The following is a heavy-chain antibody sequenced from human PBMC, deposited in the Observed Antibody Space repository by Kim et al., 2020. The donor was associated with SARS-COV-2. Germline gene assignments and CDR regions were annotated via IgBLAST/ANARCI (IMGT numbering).Heavy chain of an antibody. D-gene: IGHD5-18*01. CDR3: ARLGPLETAMVSYYYGMDV. CDR1: GYSFTSYW. V-gene: IGHV5-51*01. J-gene: IGHJ6*02. CDR2: IYPGDSDT. Sequence: GESLKISCKGSGYSFTSYWIGWVRQMPGKGLESMGIIYPGDSDTRYSPSFQGQVTISADKSISTAYLQWSSLKASDTAMYYCARLGPLETAMVSYYYGMDVWGQGTTVTVSS.